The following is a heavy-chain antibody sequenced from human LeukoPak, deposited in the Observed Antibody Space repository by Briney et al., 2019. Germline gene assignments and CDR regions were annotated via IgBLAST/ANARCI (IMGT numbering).Heavy chain of an antibody. CDR3: AKDHGPLVGVHRWGDWFDP. Sequence: GASLRLSCAASGFTFSNYAMTWVRQAPGQGLEWVSLISGTGGSANYAESVQGRFTITRDNSKNTAYLQLRSLRADDTAVYYCAKDHGPLVGVHRWGDWFDPWGQGPLVSVFS. J-gene: IGHJ5*02. D-gene: IGHD1-26*01. CDR1: GFTFSNYA. CDR2: ISGTGGSA. V-gene: IGHV3-23*01.